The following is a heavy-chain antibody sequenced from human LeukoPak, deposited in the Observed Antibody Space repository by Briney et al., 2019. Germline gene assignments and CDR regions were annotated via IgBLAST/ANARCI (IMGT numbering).Heavy chain of an antibody. CDR2: IYYSGST. CDR1: GGSISTYY. J-gene: IGHJ4*02. V-gene: IGHV4-59*08. Sequence: SETLSLTCTVSGGSISTYYWSWIRQPPGKGLEWIGYIYYSGSTNYNPSLKSRVSISVDTSKNQFSLKLSSVTAADTAVYYCLGGWDYVWGTLSRADFDYWGQGTLVTVSS. D-gene: IGHD3-16*01. CDR3: LGGWDYVWGTLSRADFDY.